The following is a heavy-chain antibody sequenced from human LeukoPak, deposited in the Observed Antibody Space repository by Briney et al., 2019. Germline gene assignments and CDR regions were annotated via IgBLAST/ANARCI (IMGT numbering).Heavy chain of an antibody. Sequence: GGSLRLSCAASGFTFSSYWMSWVRQAPGKGLEWVANIKQDGSEKYYVDAVKGRFTISRDNAKNSLLLQMNSLTAEDTAVYYCARLSTGVPGNDYWGQGTLVTVSS. CDR2: IKQDGSEK. D-gene: IGHD6-19*01. V-gene: IGHV3-7*01. CDR3: ARLSTGVPGNDY. CDR1: GFTFSSYW. J-gene: IGHJ4*02.